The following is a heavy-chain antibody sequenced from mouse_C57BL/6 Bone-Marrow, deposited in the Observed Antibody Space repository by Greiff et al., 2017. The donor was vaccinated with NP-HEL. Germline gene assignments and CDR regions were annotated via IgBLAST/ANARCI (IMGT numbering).Heavy chain of an antibody. J-gene: IGHJ2*01. Sequence: EVKLMESGGDLVKPGGSLKLSCAASGFTFSSYGMSWVRQTPAKRLEWVATISSGGSYTYYPGSVKGRFTLSRDNAKNTLYLQMSSLTSEDTAMYDCARHYYSNYFDYWGQGTTLTVSS. CDR1: GFTFSSYG. V-gene: IGHV5-6*01. CDR2: ISSGGSYT. CDR3: ARHYYSNYFDY. D-gene: IGHD2-5*01.